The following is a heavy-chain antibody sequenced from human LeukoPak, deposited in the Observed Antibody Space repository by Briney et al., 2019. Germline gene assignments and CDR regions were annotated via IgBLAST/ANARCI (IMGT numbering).Heavy chain of an antibody. Sequence: GGSLRLSCAASGFTLTGYGMHWVRQAPGKGLEWVAVIWYDGNNKYYVDSVKGRFTISRDNAKNTLYLQMNSLRAEDTAVYYCARAPGVAVADYYFDYWGQGTLVTVSS. CDR3: ARAPGVAVADYYFDY. V-gene: IGHV3-33*01. CDR1: GFTLTGYG. J-gene: IGHJ4*02. D-gene: IGHD6-19*01. CDR2: IWYDGNNK.